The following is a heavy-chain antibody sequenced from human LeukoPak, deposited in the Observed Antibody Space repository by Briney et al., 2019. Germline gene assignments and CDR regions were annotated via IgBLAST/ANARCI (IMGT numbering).Heavy chain of an antibody. CDR3: ARESIVGRSDDAFDI. Sequence: GGSLGLSCAASGFPFIRHYMSWVRQSPGKGLEWVANIDQDGRDKYFAGSVKGRFTISRDNADNSVYLQMNSLRAEDTAVYYCARESIVGRSDDAFDIWGQGTMVTVSS. D-gene: IGHD1-26*01. J-gene: IGHJ3*02. CDR2: IDQDGRDK. CDR1: GFPFIRHY. V-gene: IGHV3-7*01.